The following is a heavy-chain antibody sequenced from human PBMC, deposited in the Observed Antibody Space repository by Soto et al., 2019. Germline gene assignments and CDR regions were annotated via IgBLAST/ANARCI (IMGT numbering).Heavy chain of an antibody. CDR2: IKQDGSAK. D-gene: IGHD6-19*01. Sequence: EVQLVESGGGLVQPGGSLRLSCAASGFTFSSYWMTWVRQAPGKGLEWVANIKQDGSAKYYVDSVKGRFTISRDNAKNSLYLQMNSLRAEDTAVYYCASWLKTSGWDVLLEGSFDYWGQGTLVTVSS. CDR1: GFTFSSYW. J-gene: IGHJ4*02. CDR3: ASWLKTSGWDVLLEGSFDY. V-gene: IGHV3-7*01.